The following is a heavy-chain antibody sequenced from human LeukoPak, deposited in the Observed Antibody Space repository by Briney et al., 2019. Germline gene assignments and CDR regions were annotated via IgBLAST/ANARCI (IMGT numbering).Heavy chain of an antibody. CDR2: IIPIFGTA. CDR1: GGTFSSYA. J-gene: IGHJ3*02. CDR3: ARAYDFWSGYYRGSEYSGYGDAFDI. Sequence: GASVKVSCKASGGTFSSYAISWVRQAPGQGLESMGGIIPIFGTANYAQKFQGRVTITADKSTSTAYMELSSLRSEDTAVYYCARAYDFWSGYYRGSEYSGYGDAFDIWGQGTMVTVSS. D-gene: IGHD3-3*01. V-gene: IGHV1-69*06.